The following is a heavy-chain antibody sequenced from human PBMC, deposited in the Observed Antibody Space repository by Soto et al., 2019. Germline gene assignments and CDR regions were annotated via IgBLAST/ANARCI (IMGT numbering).Heavy chain of an antibody. J-gene: IGHJ5*02. CDR2: ITSSSSYI. V-gene: IGHV3-21*01. D-gene: IGHD3-10*01. Sequence: PGGSLRLSWASSGFTFITYSMNWVRQAPGKGLEWVSSITSSSSYIYYADSVKGRFTIARDNANNSLYLQMSSLRAEDTALYYCASVPMVRGGNWFAPWGQGTLVTAPQ. CDR1: GFTFITYS. CDR3: ASVPMVRGGNWFAP.